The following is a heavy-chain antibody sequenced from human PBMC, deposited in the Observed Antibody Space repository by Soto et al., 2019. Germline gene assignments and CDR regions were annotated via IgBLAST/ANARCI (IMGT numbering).Heavy chain of an antibody. CDR2: ISSSSSYI. J-gene: IGHJ6*02. CDR3: ARDKTVRAEYYYYSYGMDV. V-gene: IGHV3-21*01. Sequence: PGGSLRLSCAASGFTFSSYSMNWVRQAPGKGLEWVSSISSSSSYIYYADSVKGRFTISRDNAKNSLYLQMNSLRAEDTAVYYCARDKTVRAEYYYYSYGMDVWGQGTTVTVSS. CDR1: GFTFSSYS. D-gene: IGHD4-17*01.